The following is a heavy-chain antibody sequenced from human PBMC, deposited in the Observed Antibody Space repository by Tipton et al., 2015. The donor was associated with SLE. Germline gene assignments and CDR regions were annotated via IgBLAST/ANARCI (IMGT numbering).Heavy chain of an antibody. CDR2: VYQSGST. CDR3: ARHESAIVALHNWFDP. CDR1: GGSLSSSRKF. V-gene: IGHV4-39*01. Sequence: TLSLTCIVSGGSLSSSRKFWGWIRQPPGKGLEWIGTVYQSGSTYYNPSLKSRVTISVDTSKNQFSLKLRSVTAADTAVYYCARHESAIVALHNWFDPWGQGTLVTVSS. D-gene: IGHD5-12*01. J-gene: IGHJ5*02.